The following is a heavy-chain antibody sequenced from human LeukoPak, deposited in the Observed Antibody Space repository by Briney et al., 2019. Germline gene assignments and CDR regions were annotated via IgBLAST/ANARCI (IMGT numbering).Heavy chain of an antibody. J-gene: IGHJ4*02. CDR1: GFTFSTYA. Sequence: GGSLRLSCAASGFTFSTYAMTWVRQAPGKGLEWVSVIGGSGGSTYYADSVKGRFTISRDNSKNTLYMQLSSLRAEDTAIYYCAKQLAGTVTNVDYWGQGTLVTVPS. CDR3: AKQLAGTVTNVDY. V-gene: IGHV3-23*01. CDR2: IGGSGGST. D-gene: IGHD4-17*01.